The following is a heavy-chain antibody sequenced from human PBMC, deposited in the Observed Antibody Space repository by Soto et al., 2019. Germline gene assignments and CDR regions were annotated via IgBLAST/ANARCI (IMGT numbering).Heavy chain of an antibody. CDR1: GGSISSGGYY. CDR2: IYYSGST. Sequence: QVQLQESGPGLVKPSQTLSLTCTVSGGSISSGGYYWSWIRQHPGKGLEWIGYIYYSGSTYYNPSLKTRVTISLDTSKNQFSLKLRSVTAADTAPYYCAREWRDYYLDYWGQGILVTVSS. CDR3: AREWRDYYLDY. J-gene: IGHJ4*02. V-gene: IGHV4-31*03.